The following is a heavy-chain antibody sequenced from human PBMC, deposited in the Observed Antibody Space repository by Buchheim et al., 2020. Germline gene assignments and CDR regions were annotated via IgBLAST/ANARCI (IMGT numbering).Heavy chain of an antibody. V-gene: IGHV3-23*01. CDR1: GFVFKNYA. Sequence: VQLLESGGGLVQPGGSLRLSCAASGFVFKNYAMTWVRQAPGKGLEWVSSITFGGTVKYYADSVKGRFTVSRDNSKNMLYLQMNSLTVGDTALYYCAKDRGSSGWSFDFWGRGAL. CDR2: ITFGGTVK. CDR3: AKDRGSSGWSFDF. J-gene: IGHJ4*02. D-gene: IGHD6-19*01.